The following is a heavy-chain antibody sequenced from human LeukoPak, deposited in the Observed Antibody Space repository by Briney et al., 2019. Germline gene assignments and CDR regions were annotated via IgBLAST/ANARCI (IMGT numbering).Heavy chain of an antibody. CDR1: GFTFSSYA. D-gene: IGHD1-14*01. CDR3: AKAPGDFFNFDY. Sequence: GGSLRLSCAASGFTFSSYAMSWVRQAPGKGLEWVSAISGNGGSTYYADSVKGRFTISRDNSKNTLYLQMNSLRAEDTAVYYCAKAPGDFFNFDYWGQGTLVTASS. J-gene: IGHJ4*02. V-gene: IGHV3-23*01. CDR2: ISGNGGST.